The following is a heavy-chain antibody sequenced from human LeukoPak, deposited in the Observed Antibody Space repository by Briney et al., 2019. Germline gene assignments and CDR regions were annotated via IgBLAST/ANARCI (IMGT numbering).Heavy chain of an antibody. CDR1: GFTFSDYA. D-gene: IGHD4-17*01. J-gene: IGHJ3*01. Sequence: GGSLRLSCAASGFTFSDYAMIWVRQAPGKGLEWVSAIGGGGCSIHYAESVKGRFTISRDNSKNTLFLQMNSLRADDTAVYYCAKDPNGDYVGAFDSWGQGTMVSVSS. V-gene: IGHV3-23*01. CDR2: IGGGGCSI. CDR3: AKDPNGDYVGAFDS.